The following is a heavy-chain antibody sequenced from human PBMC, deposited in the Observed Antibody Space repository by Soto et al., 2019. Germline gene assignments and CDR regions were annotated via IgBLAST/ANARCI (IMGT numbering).Heavy chain of an antibody. CDR1: GFLVRDPY. D-gene: IGHD2-15*01. Sequence: EVQLVESGGGLVQPGGSLRLSCPASGFLVRDPYGNWVRQAPGKGLEWVSVISNRGDTHYADSVRGRFSLSRDISDNTLHLQMNNLRVEDTAVYYCARERRYCRGGSCSITGDAYDIWGQGTMVTVSS. CDR3: ARERRYCRGGSCSITGDAYDI. CDR2: ISNRGDT. J-gene: IGHJ3*02. V-gene: IGHV3-66*01.